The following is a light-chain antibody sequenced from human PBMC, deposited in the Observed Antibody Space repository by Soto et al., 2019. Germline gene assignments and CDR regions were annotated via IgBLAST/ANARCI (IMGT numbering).Light chain of an antibody. V-gene: IGKV3-11*01. CDR3: QQRADWWT. J-gene: IGKJ1*01. Sequence: EIVMTQSPAALSVSPGERATLSCRASQSVSRNLAWYQQKPGQAPRLLIDDASNRATGIPARFSGSGSGTDFTLTISSLEPEDSAVYYCQQRADWWTFGQGTKVDIK. CDR2: DAS. CDR1: QSVSRN.